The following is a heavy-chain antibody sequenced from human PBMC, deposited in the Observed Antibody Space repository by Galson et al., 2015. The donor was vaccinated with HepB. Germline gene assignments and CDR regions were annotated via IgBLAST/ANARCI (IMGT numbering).Heavy chain of an antibody. CDR3: VRDSNWAFDY. CDR1: GFTFDDYA. Sequence: SLRLSCAASGFTFDDYAMHWVRQAPGKGLEWVSGISWNSGSIGYADSVKGRFTISRDNAKNSLYLQMNSLRAEDTALYYCVRDSNWAFDYWGQGTLVTVSS. V-gene: IGHV3-9*01. D-gene: IGHD7-27*01. CDR2: ISWNSGSI. J-gene: IGHJ4*02.